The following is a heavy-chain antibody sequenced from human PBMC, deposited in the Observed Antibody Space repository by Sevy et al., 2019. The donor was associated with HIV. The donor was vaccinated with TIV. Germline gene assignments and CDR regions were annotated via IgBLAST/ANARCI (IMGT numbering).Heavy chain of an antibody. D-gene: IGHD2-8*02. CDR2: IKTETDGGTI. CDR1: GFTFDIYS. V-gene: IGHV3-15*01. CDR3: TTGHDSGAIFDY. J-gene: IGHJ4*02. Sequence: GGSLRLSCTASGFTFDIYSMNWVRQAPGKGLEWVGRIKTETDGGTIDYAAPVKDRFTISRDDSKNTLYLEMNTLKTEDTAVYFCTTGHDSGAIFDYWGQGTLVTVSS.